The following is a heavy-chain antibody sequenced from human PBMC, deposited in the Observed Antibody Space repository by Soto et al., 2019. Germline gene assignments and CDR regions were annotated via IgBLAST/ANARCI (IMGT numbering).Heavy chain of an antibody. D-gene: IGHD3-10*01. CDR1: GYTFTTYA. V-gene: IGHV1-3*01. CDR2: INAGNGNT. CDR3: AREAPYLGSGIYGDGMDV. J-gene: IGHJ6*02. Sequence: QVQLVQSGAEVKKPGASVKVSCKASGYTFTTYAIHWVRQAPGQRLAWMGWINAGNGNTKFSQKFQGRVTITMDTSASTAYMELSSLRSEDTAVYYCAREAPYLGSGIYGDGMDVWGQGTTVTVSS.